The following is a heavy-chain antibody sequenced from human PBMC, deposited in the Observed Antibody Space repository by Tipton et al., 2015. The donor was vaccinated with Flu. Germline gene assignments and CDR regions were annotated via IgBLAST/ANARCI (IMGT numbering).Heavy chain of an antibody. Sequence: TLSLTCAVSGGSISSSNWRSWVRQPPGKGLEWIGEIYHSGSTNYNPSLKSRVTISVDKSKNQFSLKLSSVTAADTAVYYCAGELGYCSGGSYICRGLGFDPWGQGTLVTVSS. D-gene: IGHD2-15*01. CDR1: GGSISSSNW. CDR3: AGELGYCSGGSYICRGLGFDP. V-gene: IGHV4-4*02. J-gene: IGHJ5*02. CDR2: IYHSGST.